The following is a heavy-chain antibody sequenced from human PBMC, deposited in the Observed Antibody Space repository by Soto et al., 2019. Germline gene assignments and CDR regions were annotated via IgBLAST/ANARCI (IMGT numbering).Heavy chain of an antibody. Sequence: PSETLSLTCTVSGGSISSSSYYWGWIRQPPGKGLEWIGSIYYSGSTYYNPSLKSRVTISVDTSKNQFSLKLSSVTAADTAVYYCARHDRSSVYGGNRDAFDIWGQGTMVTVSS. CDR1: GGSISSSSYY. CDR3: ARHDRSSVYGGNRDAFDI. V-gene: IGHV4-39*01. D-gene: IGHD4-17*01. CDR2: IYYSGST. J-gene: IGHJ3*02.